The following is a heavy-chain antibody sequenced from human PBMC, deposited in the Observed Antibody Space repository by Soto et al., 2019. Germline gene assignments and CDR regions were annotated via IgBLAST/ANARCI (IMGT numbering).Heavy chain of an antibody. CDR1: GFSFRNAW. D-gene: IGHD4-4*01. CDR3: AKDSNKYSSSLRGRYFDY. Sequence: GSLRLSCAASGFSFRNAWMSWVRQAPGKGLEWVSGISGGGSNTFYADYVKGRFTISRDNSKNTLLLQMNSLGAEDTAVYYCAKDSNKYSSSLRGRYFDYWGQGIGVTVSS. J-gene: IGHJ4*02. V-gene: IGHV3-23*01. CDR2: ISGGGSNT.